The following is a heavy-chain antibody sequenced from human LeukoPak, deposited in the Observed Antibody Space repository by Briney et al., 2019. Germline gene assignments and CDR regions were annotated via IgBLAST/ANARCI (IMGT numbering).Heavy chain of an antibody. V-gene: IGHV4-59*08. CDR2: IYYSGNT. CDR3: ARRKAKTPNYFDY. CDR1: GDSINDYY. J-gene: IGHJ4*02. Sequence: PSETLSLTCTVSGDSINDYYWTWIRQPPGKGLEWIGYIYYSGNTNYKPSLKSRVTISLDTSKNQFSLKLTSVTAADTAMYYCARRKAKTPNYFDYWGQGALVTVSS.